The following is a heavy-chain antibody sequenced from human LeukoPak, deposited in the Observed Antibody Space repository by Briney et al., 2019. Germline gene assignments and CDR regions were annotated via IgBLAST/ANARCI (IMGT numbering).Heavy chain of an antibody. J-gene: IGHJ4*02. CDR2: IXANSGGR. Sequence: SCXXSGXTFTGYYMHWVRQAPGQGREGMGWIXANSGGRNYAQKFQGRVTMTRDTSISTAYMELSRLRSDDTAVYYCARGTAIWFGELLPYEYYFDYWGQGTLVTVSS. CDR1: GXTFTGYY. D-gene: IGHD3-10*01. V-gene: IGHV1-2*02. CDR3: ARGTAIWFGELLPYEYYFDY.